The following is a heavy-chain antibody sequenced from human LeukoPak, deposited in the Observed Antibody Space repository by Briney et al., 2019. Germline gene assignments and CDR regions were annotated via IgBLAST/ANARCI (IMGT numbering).Heavy chain of an antibody. D-gene: IGHD6-6*01. Sequence: SETLSLTCTVSGGSIISGDFYWIWIRQPPGTGLEWIGYIYYSGSTYYNPSLKSLITISVDTSKNQFSLKLSSVTAADTAVYYCARGDWSSSIDYWGQGTLVTVSS. CDR2: IYYSGST. V-gene: IGHV4-30-4*01. CDR1: GGSIISGDFY. J-gene: IGHJ4*02. CDR3: ARGDWSSSIDY.